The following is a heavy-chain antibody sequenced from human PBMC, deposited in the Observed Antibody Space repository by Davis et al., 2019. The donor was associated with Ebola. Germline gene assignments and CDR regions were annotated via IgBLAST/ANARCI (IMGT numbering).Heavy chain of an antibody. CDR3: TRGGSSWDWYFDL. V-gene: IGHV3-49*03. J-gene: IGHJ2*01. Sequence: GGSLRLSCAASGFTLSDYYMSWIRQAPGKGLEWVSFIRSRTYGETTEYAASVKGRFTISRDDSKSIAYLQMNSLKTEDTAVYYCTRGGSSWDWYFDLWGRGTLVTVSS. D-gene: IGHD6-13*01. CDR1: GFTLSDYY. CDR2: IRSRTYGETT.